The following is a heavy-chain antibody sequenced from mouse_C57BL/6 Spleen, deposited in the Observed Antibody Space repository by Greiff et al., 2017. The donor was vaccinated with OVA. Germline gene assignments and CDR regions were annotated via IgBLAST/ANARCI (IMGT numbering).Heavy chain of an antibody. D-gene: IGHD1-1*01. Sequence: QVHVKQPGPELVKPGASVKLSCKASGYAFSSSWMHWVKQRPGQGLEWIGRIYPGDGGTNYNGKFKGKATLTADKSSSTAYMQLSSLTSEDSAVYFCARSFYYYGSSYRIGYALDDWGQGTSVTVSA. V-gene: IGHV1-82*01. J-gene: IGHJ4*01. CDR3: ARSFYYYGSSYRIGYALDD. CDR2: IYPGDGGT. CDR1: GYAFSSSW.